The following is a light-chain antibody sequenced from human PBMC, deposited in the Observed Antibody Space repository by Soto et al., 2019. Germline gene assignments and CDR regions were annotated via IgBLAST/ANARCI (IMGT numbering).Light chain of an antibody. V-gene: IGKV1-5*03. Sequence: DIQMTQSPSTLSASVGDRVTITCRASQSTSTWLAWYQQRPGKPPKLPVSEAFKLESGVPSRFSGSGSGTEFTLTISSLQPDDFATYYCQQYITYPYGFGQGTKVEIK. CDR2: EAF. CDR3: QQYITYPYG. J-gene: IGKJ1*01. CDR1: QSTSTW.